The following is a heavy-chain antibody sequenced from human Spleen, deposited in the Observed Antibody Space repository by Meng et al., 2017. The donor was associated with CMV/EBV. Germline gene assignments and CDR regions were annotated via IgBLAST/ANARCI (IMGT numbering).Heavy chain of an antibody. CDR3: ARDDDSSGWFS. Sequence: GGSLRLSCATSGFTFSDYYMAWIRQAPGKGLEWVSYISDSGSTRYYADSVKGRFTISRDNAKNSLFLQMDSLRAEDTAVYYCARDDDSSGWFSWGQGTKVTVSS. J-gene: IGHJ3*01. CDR2: ISDSGSTR. D-gene: IGHD3-22*01. V-gene: IGHV3-11*04. CDR1: GFTFSDYY.